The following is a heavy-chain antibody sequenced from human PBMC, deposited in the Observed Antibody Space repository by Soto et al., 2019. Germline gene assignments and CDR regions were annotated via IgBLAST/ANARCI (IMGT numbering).Heavy chain of an antibody. D-gene: IGHD3-16*02. V-gene: IGHV3-23*01. J-gene: IGHJ6*03. Sequence: GGSLRLSCAASGFSFSSYAMSWVRQAPGKGLEWVSTISGGGCNTYFADSVKGRFTISRDNSKNTLSLQMNSLRAEDTAVYYCAKGSITLGGLIVNYYYYYMDVWGKGTTVTVSS. CDR3: AKGSITLGGLIVNYYYYYMDV. CDR1: GFSFSSYA. CDR2: ISGGGCNT.